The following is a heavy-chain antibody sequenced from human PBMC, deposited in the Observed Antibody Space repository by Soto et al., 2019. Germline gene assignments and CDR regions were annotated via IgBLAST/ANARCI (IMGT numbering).Heavy chain of an antibody. D-gene: IGHD3-10*01. CDR3: ARDHNSYGSGSYWYFDS. CDR1: GFTVSNFA. Sequence: EVQLLESGGGLVQPGGSLRLSCAASGFTVSNFAMTWVRQAPGMGLEWVASIDASPHHADSLKGRFTISRDDSKDTLYLQMNSLTAEDTALYYCARDHNSYGSGSYWYFDSWGQGVLVTVSS. V-gene: IGHV3-23*01. J-gene: IGHJ4*02. CDR2: IDASP.